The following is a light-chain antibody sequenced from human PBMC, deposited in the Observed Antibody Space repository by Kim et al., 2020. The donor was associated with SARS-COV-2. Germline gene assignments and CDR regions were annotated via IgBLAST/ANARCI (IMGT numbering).Light chain of an antibody. CDR2: GAS. J-gene: IGKJ2*01. CDR1: QSVRSTY. V-gene: IGKV3-20*01. CDR3: QQYGSSPVT. Sequence: FAPGQRPALSCRASQSVRSTYLAWYQQKPGQAPRLLLYGASSRATGIPDRFSGSGSGTDFTLTISRLEPEDFAVYYFQQYGSSPVTFCQGTKLEI.